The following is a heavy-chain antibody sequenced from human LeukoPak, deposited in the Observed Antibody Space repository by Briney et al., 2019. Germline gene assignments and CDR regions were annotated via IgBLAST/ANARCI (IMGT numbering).Heavy chain of an antibody. J-gene: IGHJ4*02. CDR3: ARGQGQYSSFGRFDY. D-gene: IGHD4-4*01. CDR2: INHSGRT. V-gene: IGHV4-34*01. Sequence: PSHSHSPTRPLDAPLVSVSYGRSIRQPPGRWREWLGEINHSGRTTYHPSLKSRVAISVDTSNNQFSLKLSSVTAADTAVYYCARGQGQYSSFGRFDYRGQGTLVTVSS. CDR1: APLVSVSY.